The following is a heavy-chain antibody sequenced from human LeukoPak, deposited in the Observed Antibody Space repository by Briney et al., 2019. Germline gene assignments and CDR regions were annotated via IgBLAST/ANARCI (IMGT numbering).Heavy chain of an antibody. D-gene: IGHD3-10*01. J-gene: IGHJ4*02. CDR1: GYTFTSYY. V-gene: IGHV1-46*01. Sequence: GASVKVSCKASGYTFTSYYMHWVRQAPGQGLEWMGIINPSGGSTSYAQKFQGRVTMTRDTSTSTVYMELSSLRSEDTAVYYCARDQNYYGSGSYSISLGCDYWGQGTLVTVSS. CDR2: INPSGGST. CDR3: ARDQNYYGSGSYSISLGCDY.